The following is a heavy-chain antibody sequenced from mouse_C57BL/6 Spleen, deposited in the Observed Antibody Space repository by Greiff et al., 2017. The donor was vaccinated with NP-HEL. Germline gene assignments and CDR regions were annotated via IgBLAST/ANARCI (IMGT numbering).Heavy chain of an antibody. CDR1: GYAFSSYW. V-gene: IGHV1-80*01. CDR2: IYPGDGDT. D-gene: IGHD2-2*01. CDR3: AREEVTTKDWFAY. Sequence: VQLQQSGAELVKPGASVKISCKASGYAFSSYWMNWVKQRPGKGLEWIGQIYPGDGDTNYNGKFKGKATLTADKSSSTAYMQLSSLTSEDSAVYFCAREEVTTKDWFAYWGQGTLVTVSA. J-gene: IGHJ3*01.